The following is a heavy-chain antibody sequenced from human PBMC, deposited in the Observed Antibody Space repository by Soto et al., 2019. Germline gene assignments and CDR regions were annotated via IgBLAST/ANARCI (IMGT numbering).Heavy chain of an antibody. CDR2: ISGSGSRT. Sequence: PGGSLRLSCAVSGFTFSSYAMSWVRQAPGKGLEWVSGISGSGSRTYYADSVKGRFTISRDNSKNTLYLQMNSLRAEDTAVYYCAKEGAMFSYFDYWGQGTLVTVSS. J-gene: IGHJ4*02. D-gene: IGHD5-18*01. CDR3: AKEGAMFSYFDY. V-gene: IGHV3-23*01. CDR1: GFTFSSYA.